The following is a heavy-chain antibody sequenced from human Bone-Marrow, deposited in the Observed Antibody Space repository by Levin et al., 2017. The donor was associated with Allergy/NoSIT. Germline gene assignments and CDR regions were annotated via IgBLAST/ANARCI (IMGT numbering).Heavy chain of an antibody. D-gene: IGHD6-19*01. V-gene: IGHV4-4*08. Sequence: GSLRLSCIVSAGSINGYYWSWIRQPPGKGLEWIGYIFNGGITNYNPSLKSRVTISVDTSENQFSLKLNSVTAADTAVYYCARSPHPAVAGTRVFDSWGQGTLVTVSS. CDR1: AGSINGYY. CDR3: ARSPHPAVAGTRVFDS. CDR2: IFNGGIT. J-gene: IGHJ4*02.